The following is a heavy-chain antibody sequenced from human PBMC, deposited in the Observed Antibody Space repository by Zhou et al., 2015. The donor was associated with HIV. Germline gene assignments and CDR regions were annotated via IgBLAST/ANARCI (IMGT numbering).Heavy chain of an antibody. CDR1: VGTFSSYG. Sequence: QVQLVQSGAEVKKPGSSVKVSCRASVGTFSSYGVTWVRQAPGQGLEWMGAIVPMLGTTTYAQRFQGRLTITADRSTGTAYMDLSSLRSEDTAVYFCARDPNYYDSKNWFDPWGQGTLVTVSS. CDR2: IVPMLGTT. J-gene: IGHJ5*02. V-gene: IGHV1-69*06. CDR3: ARDPNYYDSKNWFDP. D-gene: IGHD3-22*01.